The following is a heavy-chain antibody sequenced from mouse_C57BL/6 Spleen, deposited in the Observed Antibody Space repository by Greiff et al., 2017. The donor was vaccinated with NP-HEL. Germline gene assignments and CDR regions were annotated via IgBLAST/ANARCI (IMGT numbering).Heavy chain of an antibody. CDR3: ARQGDYYGNSYYAIDY. D-gene: IGHD1-1*01. Sequence: EVHLVESGGDLVKPGGSLKLSCAASGFTFSSYGMSWVRQTPDKRLEWVANISSGGSYTYYPDSVKGRFTISRDNAKNTRYLQMSILKSENTAMYYCARQGDYYGNSYYAIDYWGQGTSVTVSS. J-gene: IGHJ4*01. CDR2: ISSGGSYT. CDR1: GFTFSSYG. V-gene: IGHV5-6*01.